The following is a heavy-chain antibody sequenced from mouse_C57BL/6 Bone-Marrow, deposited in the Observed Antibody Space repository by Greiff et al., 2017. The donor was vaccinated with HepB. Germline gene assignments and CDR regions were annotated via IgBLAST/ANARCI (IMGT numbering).Heavy chain of an antibody. CDR3: ARKNYYGSSVWFAY. CDR2: IYPSDSET. CDR1: GYTFTSYW. Sequence: QVQLQQPGAELVRPGSSVKLSCKASGYTFTSYWMDWVKQRPGQGLEWIGNIYPSDSETHYNQKFKDKATLIVDKSSSTAYMQLSSLTSEDSAVYYCARKNYYGSSVWFAYWGQGTLVTVSA. D-gene: IGHD1-1*01. V-gene: IGHV1-61*01. J-gene: IGHJ3*01.